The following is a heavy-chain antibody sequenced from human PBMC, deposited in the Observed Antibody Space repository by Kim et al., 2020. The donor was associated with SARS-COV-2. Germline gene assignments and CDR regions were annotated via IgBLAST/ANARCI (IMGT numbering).Heavy chain of an antibody. J-gene: IGHJ3*02. D-gene: IGHD6-13*01. CDR2: INGGNGNI. V-gene: IGHV1-3*01. Sequence: ASVKVSCKASGYTFTNYAIHWMRQAPGQGLEWMGWINGGNGNIKSSQKFQGRVTMTRDTSATTAYMDLSSLRSEDTAVYYCARGLDISAGRAFDIWGQGTMLTVSS. CDR3: ARGLDISAGRAFDI. CDR1: GYTFTNYA.